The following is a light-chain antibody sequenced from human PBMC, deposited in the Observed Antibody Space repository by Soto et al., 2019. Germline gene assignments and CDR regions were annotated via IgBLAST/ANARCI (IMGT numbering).Light chain of an antibody. V-gene: IGKV3-15*01. CDR2: GTS. J-gene: IGKJ5*01. CDR3: QQYNNWPRT. Sequence: ETVLTQSPGTLSLSPGERATLSCRASQSVSSSSLAWYQQRPGQAPRLLIYGTSSRATGIPARFSGSGSGTEFTLTISSLQSEDFAVYYCQQYNNWPRTFGQGTRLEIK. CDR1: QSVSSS.